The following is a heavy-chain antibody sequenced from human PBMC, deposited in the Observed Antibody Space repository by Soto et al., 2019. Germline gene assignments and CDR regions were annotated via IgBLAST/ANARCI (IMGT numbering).Heavy chain of an antibody. CDR3: ARADCSGGSCYSIARGFDP. CDR1: GGSISSGGYY. V-gene: IGHV4-31*03. CDR2: IYYSGST. D-gene: IGHD2-15*01. J-gene: IGHJ5*02. Sequence: QVQLQESGPGLVKPSQTLSLTCTVSGGSISSGGYYWSWIRQHPGKGLAWIGNIYYSGSTYYNPSLKSRVTISVDTSNNQFSLKLSSVTAADTAVYYCARADCSGGSCYSIARGFDPWGQGTRVTVSS.